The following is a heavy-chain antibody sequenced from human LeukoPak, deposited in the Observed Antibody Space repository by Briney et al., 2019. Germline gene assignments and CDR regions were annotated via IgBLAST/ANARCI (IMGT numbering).Heavy chain of an antibody. D-gene: IGHD3-22*01. V-gene: IGHV7-4-1*02. CDR3: VRGIDTTGYFNY. CDR2: INTNTGSP. CDR1: GYTFSTYP. J-gene: IGHJ4*02. Sequence: ASAKVSCKASGYTFSTYPLNWVRQAPGQGLEWMGWINTNTGSPTYAQGLTGRLVFSLDTSVSTAFLQISSLKAEDTAPYYCVRGIDTTGYFNYWGQGTLVTVSS.